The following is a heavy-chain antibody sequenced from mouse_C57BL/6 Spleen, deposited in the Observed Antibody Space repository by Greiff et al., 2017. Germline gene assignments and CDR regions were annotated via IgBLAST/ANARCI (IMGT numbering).Heavy chain of an antibody. CDR2: IDPSDSYT. V-gene: IGHV1-69*01. D-gene: IGHD1-1*01. J-gene: IGHJ4*01. CDR1: GYTFTSYW. CDR3: ARGERRVYYYGSSPYYYAMDY. Sequence: VQLQQPGAELVMPGASVKLSCKASGYTFTSYWMHWVKQRPGQGLEWIGEIDPSDSYTNYNQKFKGKSTLTVDKSSSTAYMQLSSLTSEDSAVYYCARGERRVYYYGSSPYYYAMDYWGQGTSVTVSS.